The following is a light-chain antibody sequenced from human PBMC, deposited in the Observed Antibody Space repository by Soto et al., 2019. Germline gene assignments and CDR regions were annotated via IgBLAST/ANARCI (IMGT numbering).Light chain of an antibody. CDR1: RSNIGSNS. Sequence: QSVLTQPPSASETPGQRITISCSGSRSNIGSNSVYWYQQLSGTAPKLLIYTNSQRPSGVPERFSGAKSGTSASLAISGLRSEDEADYYCGTWDSSLSVVVFGGGTKLTVL. CDR3: GTWDSSLSVVV. J-gene: IGLJ2*01. CDR2: TNS. V-gene: IGLV1-47*02.